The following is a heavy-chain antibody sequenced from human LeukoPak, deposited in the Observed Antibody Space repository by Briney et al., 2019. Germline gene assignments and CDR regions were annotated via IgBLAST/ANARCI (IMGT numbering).Heavy chain of an antibody. J-gene: IGHJ4*02. Sequence: GGSLRLSCVASGFSFSSYWMTWVRQAPGKGLEWVANIKQDGSKKSYVDSVKGRFTISRDNAKNSLYLQMNSLRAEDTAIYYCTRVGYIDEGIDYWGQGTLVTVSS. CDR3: TRVGYIDEGIDY. D-gene: IGHD5-24*01. CDR2: IKQDGSKK. V-gene: IGHV3-7*04. CDR1: GFSFSSYW.